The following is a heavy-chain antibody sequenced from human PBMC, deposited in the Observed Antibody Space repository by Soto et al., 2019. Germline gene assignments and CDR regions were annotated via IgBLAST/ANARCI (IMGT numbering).Heavy chain of an antibody. D-gene: IGHD6-13*01. CDR1: GGSISSGDYY. CDR3: ARDMEAAAGYFDY. Sequence: SETLSLTCTVSGGSISSGDYYWSWIRQPPGKGLEWIGYIYYSGSTYYNPSLKSRVTISVDTSKNQFSLKLSSVTAADTAVYYCARDMEAAAGYFDYWGQGTLVTVSS. CDR2: IYYSGST. J-gene: IGHJ4*02. V-gene: IGHV4-30-4*01.